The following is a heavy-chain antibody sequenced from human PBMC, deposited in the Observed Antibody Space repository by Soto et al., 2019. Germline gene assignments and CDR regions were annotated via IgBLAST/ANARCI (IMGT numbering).Heavy chain of an antibody. D-gene: IGHD2-15*01. CDR2: ISGSGASR. Sequence: EVQLLESGGGLAQPGGSLRISCAGSGFSLSSYAMSWVRQAPGKGLEWVSGISGSGASRDYADSVKGRFTIARDNFENPLFLQMNSLRGEDTAVYYCARGPGSGGGCYSRHFDDWGQGTLVTVSS. J-gene: IGHJ4*02. V-gene: IGHV3-23*01. CDR1: GFSLSSYA. CDR3: ARGPGSGGGCYSRHFDD.